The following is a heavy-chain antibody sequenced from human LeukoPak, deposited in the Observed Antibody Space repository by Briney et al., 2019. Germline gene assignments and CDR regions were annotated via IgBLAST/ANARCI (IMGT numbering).Heavy chain of an antibody. CDR2: ISSSSSYI. CDR1: GFTFSSYS. D-gene: IGHD3-10*01. J-gene: IGHJ6*02. Sequence: GGSLRLSCAASGFTFSSYSMNWVRQAPGKGLEWVSSISSSSSYIYYADSVKGRFTISRDNAKNSLYLQMNSLRAEDTAVYYCAPYQAFYGSGSYSDYYYGMDVWGQGTTVTVSS. V-gene: IGHV3-21*04. CDR3: APYQAFYGSGSYSDYYYGMDV.